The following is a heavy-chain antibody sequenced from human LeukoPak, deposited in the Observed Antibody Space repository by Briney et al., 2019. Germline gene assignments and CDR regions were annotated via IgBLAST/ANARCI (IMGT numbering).Heavy chain of an antibody. D-gene: IGHD5-12*01. V-gene: IGHV4-59*01. CDR2: FYYSGST. CDR1: GASINHYY. J-gene: IGHJ6*02. CDR3: ARLGNSGYKGGGMDV. Sequence: SETLSLTCTVSGASINHYYWGWIRQQPPGKGLEWIGYFYYSGSTNYNPSLESRVSISANTSKNQFTLILTSVTAADTAVYYCARLGNSGYKGGGMDVWGPGTTVTVSS.